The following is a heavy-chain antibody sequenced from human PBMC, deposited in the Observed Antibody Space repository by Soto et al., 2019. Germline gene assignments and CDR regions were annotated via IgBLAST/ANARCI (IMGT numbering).Heavy chain of an antibody. CDR1: GFTFSSYG. V-gene: IGHV3-30*03. D-gene: IGHD3-10*01. CDR2: ISYDGSNK. J-gene: IGHJ4*02. Sequence: QVQLVESGGGVVQPGRSLRLSCAASGFTFSSYGMHWVRQAPGKGLEWVAVISYDGSNKYYADSVKGRFTISRDNSKNTLYLQMNSLRAEDTAVYYCNRYYYGSGRFLGFDYWGQGTLVTVSS. CDR3: NRYYYGSGRFLGFDY.